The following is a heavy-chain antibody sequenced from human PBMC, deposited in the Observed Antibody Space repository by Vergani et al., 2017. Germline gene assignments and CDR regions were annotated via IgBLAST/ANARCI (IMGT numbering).Heavy chain of an antibody. D-gene: IGHD5-18*01. CDR3: ASQDTAMGNYLDS. V-gene: IGHV1-46*03. Sequence: VQLVQSGAEVKKPGASVKVSCKASGYTFTSYYIHWVRQAPGQELELMGIINPSGGSTSYAQKFQGRVTMTRDTSTSTVYMDLSSLRSEDTAVYYCASQDTAMGNYLDSWGQGTLVTVSS. J-gene: IGHJ4*02. CDR2: INPSGGST. CDR1: GYTFTSYY.